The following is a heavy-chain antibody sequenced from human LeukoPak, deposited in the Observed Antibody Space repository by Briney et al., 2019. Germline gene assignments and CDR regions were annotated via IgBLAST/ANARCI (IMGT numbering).Heavy chain of an antibody. CDR1: GYTFTGYY. Sequence: ASVKVSCKASGYTFTGYYMHWVRQAPGPGLEWMGWSNPNTGGTNHAQKSQGRVTMPRDPSISTAYMELSRLRSDATAVYYCARERRIVVEPAAMTEFDYWGKGTLVTVSS. CDR3: ARERRIVVEPAAMTEFDY. CDR2: SNPNTGGT. V-gene: IGHV1-2*02. J-gene: IGHJ4*02. D-gene: IGHD2-2*01.